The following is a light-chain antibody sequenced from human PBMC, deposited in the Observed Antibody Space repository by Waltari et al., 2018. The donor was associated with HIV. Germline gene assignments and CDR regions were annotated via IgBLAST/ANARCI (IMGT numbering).Light chain of an antibody. CDR2: AMS. J-gene: IGKJ2*01. CDR3: QQTFTTPKYS. V-gene: IGKV1-39*01. CDR1: QSINNF. Sequence: DIQMTPSPSSLSASVGDNITITSRAGQSINNFLNWYQHKPGRTPKVIIYAMSTLQSGVPSRFSGDGSGTEFTLTISGLQPEDFATYYCQQTFTTPKYSFAQGTKLEI.